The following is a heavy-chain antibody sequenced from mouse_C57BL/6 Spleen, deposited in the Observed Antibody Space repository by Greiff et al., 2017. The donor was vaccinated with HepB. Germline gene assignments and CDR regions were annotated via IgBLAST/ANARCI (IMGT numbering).Heavy chain of an antibody. Sequence: EVKLVESGGGLVKPGGSLKLSCAASGFTFSSYTMSWVRQTPEKRLEWVATISGGGGNTYYPDSVKGRFTISRDNAKNTLYLQMSSLRSEDTALYYCANYYYGFDYWGQGTTLTVSS. J-gene: IGHJ2*01. D-gene: IGHD1-1*01. CDR3: ANYYYGFDY. CDR1: GFTFSSYT. CDR2: ISGGGGNT. V-gene: IGHV5-9*01.